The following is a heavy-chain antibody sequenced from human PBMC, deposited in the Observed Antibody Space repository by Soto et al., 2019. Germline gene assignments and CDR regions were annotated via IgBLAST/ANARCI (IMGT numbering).Heavy chain of an antibody. V-gene: IGHV1-3*01. Sequence: ASVKVSCKASGYTFTSYAMHWVRQAPGQRLEWMGWINAGNGNTKYLQKFQGRVTITRDTSASTAYMELSSLRSEDTAVYYCARGDEPIDYWGQGTLVTVSS. CDR3: ARGDEPIDY. CDR2: INAGNGNT. D-gene: IGHD2-21*01. CDR1: GYTFTSYA. J-gene: IGHJ4*02.